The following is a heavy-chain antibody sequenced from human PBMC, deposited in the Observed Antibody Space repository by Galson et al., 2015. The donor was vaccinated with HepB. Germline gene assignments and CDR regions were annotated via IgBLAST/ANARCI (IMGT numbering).Heavy chain of an antibody. J-gene: IGHJ4*02. D-gene: IGHD3-10*01. CDR1: KFPFSSYA. CDR2: ISSSGDTA. CDR3: AKASYRGSSGE. V-gene: IGHV3-23*01. Sequence: PLRLSCAASKFPFSSYAMNWVRQAPGKGLEWVSRISSSGDTANYADFVKGRFSISRDNSKDTLYLQMNSLRVEDTAVYYCAKASYRGSSGEGGQGNLVTVSS.